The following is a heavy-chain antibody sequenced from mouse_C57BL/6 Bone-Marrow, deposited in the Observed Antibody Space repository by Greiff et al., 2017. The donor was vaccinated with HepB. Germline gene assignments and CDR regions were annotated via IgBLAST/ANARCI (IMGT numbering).Heavy chain of an antibody. CDR1: GFTFSDYY. V-gene: IGHV5-12*01. CDR3: ARHVDYGWYFDV. D-gene: IGHD1-1*01. J-gene: IGHJ1*03. Sequence: EVKLVESGGGLVQPGGSLKLSCAASGFTFSDYYMYWVRQTPEKRLEWVAYISNGGGSTYYPDTVKGRFTISRDNAKNTLYLQMSRLKSEDTAMYYCARHVDYGWYFDVWGTGTTVTVSS. CDR2: ISNGGGST.